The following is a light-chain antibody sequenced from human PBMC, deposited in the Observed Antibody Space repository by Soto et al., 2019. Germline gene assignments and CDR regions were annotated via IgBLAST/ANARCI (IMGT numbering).Light chain of an antibody. CDR3: CSYAGSNTYVL. CDR1: SSDVGNYNL. J-gene: IGLJ2*01. Sequence: LTQPASVSGSPGQSITISCTGTSSDVGNYNLVSWYQQHPGRAPKLIIYEANERPSGVSDRFSGSKSGITASLTISGLQPEDEADYYCCSYAGSNTYVLFGGGTKVTVL. CDR2: EAN. V-gene: IGLV2-23*01.